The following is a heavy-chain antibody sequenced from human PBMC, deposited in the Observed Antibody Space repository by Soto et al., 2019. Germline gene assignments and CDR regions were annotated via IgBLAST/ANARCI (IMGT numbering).Heavy chain of an antibody. D-gene: IGHD5-12*01. J-gene: IGHJ6*03. Sequence: GGSLRLSCAASGFTFSSYSMNWVRQAPGKGLEWVSYISSSSSTIYYADSVKGRFTISRDNAKNSLYLQMNSLRAEDTAVYYCARAAVSGPYSGYDYNDSAYSYMDAWGKENTLTISS. CDR2: ISSSSSTI. CDR1: GFTFSSYS. CDR3: ARAAVSGPYSGYDYNDSAYSYMDA. V-gene: IGHV3-48*01.